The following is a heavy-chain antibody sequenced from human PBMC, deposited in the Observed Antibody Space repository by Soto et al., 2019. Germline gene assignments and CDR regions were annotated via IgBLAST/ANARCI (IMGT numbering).Heavy chain of an antibody. CDR2: IYYSGST. CDR1: GGSISSGGYY. D-gene: IGHD3-22*01. V-gene: IGHV4-31*03. Sequence: LSLTCTVSGGSISSGGYYWSWIRQHPGKGLEWIGYIYYSGSTYYNPSLKSRVTISVDTSKNQFSLKLSSVTAADTAVYYCAREGYDSSGYYYPSTWFDYWGQGTLVTVSS. CDR3: AREGYDSSGYYYPSTWFDY. J-gene: IGHJ4*02.